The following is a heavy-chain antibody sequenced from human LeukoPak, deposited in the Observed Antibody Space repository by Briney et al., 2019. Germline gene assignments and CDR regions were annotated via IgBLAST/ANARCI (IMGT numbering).Heavy chain of an antibody. CDR2: ISGSGGSR. CDR1: GFTFSTYG. D-gene: IGHD3-9*01. V-gene: IGHV3-23*01. J-gene: IGHJ6*03. CDR3: AKDGGEYYDILTGYYPRLYYMDV. Sequence: GGSLRLSCVASGFTFSTYGMSWARQATGKGLKWVSAISGSGGSRYYADSVKGRFTISRDNSKNTLYLQMNSLRAEDTAVYYCAKDGGEYYDILTGYYPRLYYMDVWGKGTTVTISS.